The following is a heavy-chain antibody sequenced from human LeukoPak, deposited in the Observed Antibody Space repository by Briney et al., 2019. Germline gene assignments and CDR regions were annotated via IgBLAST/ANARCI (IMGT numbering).Heavy chain of an antibody. CDR2: ISGMGGIT. CDR3: ARVEAPIAVAGNDY. J-gene: IGHJ4*02. CDR1: GFTFSSYA. Sequence: GGPLRLSCAASGFTFSSYAMSWVRQAAGKGLEWVSAISGMGGITFYADSVKGRFTMSRDNAKNLLYLQMNSLRAEDTAVYYCARVEAPIAVAGNDYWGQGTLVTVSS. V-gene: IGHV3-23*01. D-gene: IGHD6-19*01.